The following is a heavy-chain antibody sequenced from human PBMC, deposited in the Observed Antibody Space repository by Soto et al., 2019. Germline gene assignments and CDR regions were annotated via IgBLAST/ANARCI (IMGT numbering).Heavy chain of an antibody. CDR1: GFTFSSYA. J-gene: IGHJ4*02. CDR3: AKDQGVGSLWFGELVNFDY. D-gene: IGHD3-10*01. CDR2: ISGSGGST. V-gene: IGHV3-23*01. Sequence: EVQLLESGGGLVQPGGSLRLSCAASGFTFSSYAMSWVRQAPGKGLEWVSAISGSGGSTYYADSVKGRFTISRDNSKNTLYLQMNSLRAEDTAVYYCAKDQGVGSLWFGELVNFDYWGQGTLVTVSS.